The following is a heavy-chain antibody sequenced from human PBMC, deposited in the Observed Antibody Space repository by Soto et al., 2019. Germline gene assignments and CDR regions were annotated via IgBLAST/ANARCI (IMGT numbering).Heavy chain of an antibody. CDR3: ARGGGYCTPTSCAIDS. D-gene: IGHD2-8*01. CDR2: VSLTGDRT. CDR1: RFDFSSYE. Sequence: EVQLLESGGGLVQPGGSLRLSCVASRFDFSSYEMSWVRQAAGKGLEWVSRVSLTGDRTNYAGSVKGRFTVSRDNFKNALYLDTDSLRPDATAIYYCARGGGYCTPTSCAIDSWGRGTPVTVSS. V-gene: IGHV3-23*01. J-gene: IGHJ4*02.